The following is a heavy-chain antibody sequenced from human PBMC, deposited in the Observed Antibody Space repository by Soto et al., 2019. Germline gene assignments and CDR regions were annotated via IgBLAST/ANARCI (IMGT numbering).Heavy chain of an antibody. Sequence: VQLVESGGGVFRPGGSLRLSCAASGFTFDSHTLHWVRQSPAKGLEWLALISYDGSLKSTADSVKGRFTISRDNGRNTLFLEMTSLKSEDTAVYFCARTYSSSWNYLDYWGQGTLVTVTS. D-gene: IGHD6-13*01. V-gene: IGHV3-30*04. CDR3: ARTYSSSWNYLDY. J-gene: IGHJ4*02. CDR1: GFTFDSHT. CDR2: ISYDGSLK.